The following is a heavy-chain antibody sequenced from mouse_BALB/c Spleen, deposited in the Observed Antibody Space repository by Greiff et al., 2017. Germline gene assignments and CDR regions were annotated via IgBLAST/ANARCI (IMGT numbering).Heavy chain of an antibody. D-gene: IGHD2-4*01. V-gene: IGHV5-4*02. CDR2: ISDGGSYT. J-gene: IGHJ4*01. Sequence: EVKLMESGGGLVKPGGSLKLSCAASGFTFSDYYMYWVRQTPEKRLEWVATISDGGSYTYYPDSVKGRFTISRDNAKNNLYLQMSSLKSEDTAMYYCARDIYYDYDVEAMDYWGQGTSVTVSS. CDR1: GFTFSDYY. CDR3: ARDIYYDYDVEAMDY.